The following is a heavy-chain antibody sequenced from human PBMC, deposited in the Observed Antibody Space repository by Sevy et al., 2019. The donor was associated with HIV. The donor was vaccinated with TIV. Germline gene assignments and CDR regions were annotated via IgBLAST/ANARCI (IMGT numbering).Heavy chain of an antibody. CDR3: ARDSSGWFAPSPHYYYYGMDV. CDR2: IKQDGSEK. Sequence: GGSLRLSCAASGFTFSSYWMSWVRQAPGKGLEWVANIKQDGSEKYYVDSVKGRFTISRDNAKNSLYLQMNSLRAEATAVYDCARDSSGWFAPSPHYYYYGMDVWGQGTTVTVSS. J-gene: IGHJ6*02. CDR1: GFTFSSYW. V-gene: IGHV3-7*01. D-gene: IGHD6-19*01.